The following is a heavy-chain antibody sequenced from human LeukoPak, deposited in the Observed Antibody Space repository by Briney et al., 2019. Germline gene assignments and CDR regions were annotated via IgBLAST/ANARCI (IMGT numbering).Heavy chain of an antibody. CDR1: GGSFSGYY. V-gene: IGHV4-34*01. D-gene: IGHD4-17*01. J-gene: IGHJ4*02. CDR3: ARAMTTVTTGDY. Sequence: SETLSLTCAVYGGSFSGYYWSWIRQPPGKGLEWIGEINHSGSTNYNPSLKSRVTISVDTSKNQYSLKLSSVTAADTAVYYCARAMTTVTTGDYWGQGTLVTVSS. CDR2: INHSGST.